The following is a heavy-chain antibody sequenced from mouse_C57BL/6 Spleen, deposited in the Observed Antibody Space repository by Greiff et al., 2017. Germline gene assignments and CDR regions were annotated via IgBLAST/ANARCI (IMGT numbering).Heavy chain of an antibody. D-gene: IGHD1-1*01. J-gene: IGHJ4*01. V-gene: IGHV1-26*01. CDR2: INPKNGGT. CDR3: ARGIDYYGSSDGGYAMDY. Sequence: EVQLQQSGPELVKPGASVKISCKASGYTFTDYYMNWVKQSHGQSLEWIGDINPKNGGTSYNQKFKGKATLTVDKSSSTAYMELRSLTSEDSAVYYCARGIDYYGSSDGGYAMDYWGQGTSVTVSS. CDR1: GYTFTDYY.